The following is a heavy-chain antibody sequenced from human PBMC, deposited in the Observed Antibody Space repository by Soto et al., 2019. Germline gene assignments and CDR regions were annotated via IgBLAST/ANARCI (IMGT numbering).Heavy chain of an antibody. V-gene: IGHV1-58*02. J-gene: IGHJ3*02. CDR1: GFTFTSSA. Sequence: ASVKVSCKASGFTFTSSAMQWVRQARGQRLEWIGWIVVGSGNTNYAQKFQERVTITRDMSTSTAYMELSSLRSEDTAVYYCAATKDYGDYAAFDIWGQGTMVTVSS. D-gene: IGHD4-17*01. CDR3: AATKDYGDYAAFDI. CDR2: IVVGSGNT.